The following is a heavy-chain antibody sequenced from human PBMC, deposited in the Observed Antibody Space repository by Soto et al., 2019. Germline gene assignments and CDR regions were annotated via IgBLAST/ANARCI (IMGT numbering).Heavy chain of an antibody. CDR2: IIPIFGTA. J-gene: IGHJ3*02. Sequence: QVQLVQSGAEVKKPGSSVKVSCKASGGSFSSYAISWVRQATGQGLEWMGGIIPIFGTANYAQKLQGRVTITADESTSTAYMELSSLRSEDTALYYCARDLDYYDRLGAFDIWGQGTMVTVSS. CDR1: GGSFSSYA. V-gene: IGHV1-69*01. D-gene: IGHD3-22*01. CDR3: ARDLDYYDRLGAFDI.